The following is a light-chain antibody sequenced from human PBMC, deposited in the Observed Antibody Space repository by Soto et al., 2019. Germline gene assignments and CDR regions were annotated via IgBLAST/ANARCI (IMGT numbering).Light chain of an antibody. V-gene: IGKV2-28*01. CDR2: LGS. CDR1: QSLLHSNGYNY. Sequence: DLVMTQSPLSLPVTPGEPASISCRSSQSLLHSNGYNYLDWYLQKPGQSPQLLIYLGSNRASGVPDRFSGSGSGTEFTLKIIRVEAEDVGVYYCMQALQTPWTFGQGTKVEIK. J-gene: IGKJ1*01. CDR3: MQALQTPWT.